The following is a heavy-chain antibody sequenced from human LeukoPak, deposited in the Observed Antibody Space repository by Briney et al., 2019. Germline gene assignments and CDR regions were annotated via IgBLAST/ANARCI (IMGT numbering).Heavy chain of an antibody. CDR3: ARHMWGSGSYYNPEDDEDYYYYYMDV. V-gene: IGHV1-69*13. J-gene: IGHJ6*03. CDR1: GGTFNNYD. CDR2: ITPIFGTA. Sequence: ASVKVSCKASGGTFNNYDVSWVRQAPGQGLEWMGGITPIFGTANYAQKFQGRVTITADESTNTAYMELSSLRSEDTAVYYCARHMWGSGSYYNPEDDEDYYYYYMDVWGKGTTVTVSS. D-gene: IGHD3-10*01.